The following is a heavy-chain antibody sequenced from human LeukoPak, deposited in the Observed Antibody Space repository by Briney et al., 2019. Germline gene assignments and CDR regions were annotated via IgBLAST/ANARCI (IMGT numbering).Heavy chain of an antibody. Sequence: GGSLRLSCAASGFTFNSYSMNWVRQAPGKGLEWVSSIRSSSSYIYYADSVKGRFTISRDNAKHSLYLQMDSLRAEDTAVYYCARDAYYYDRSGYYRYFDYWGQGTLVTVSS. D-gene: IGHD3-22*01. V-gene: IGHV3-21*01. CDR3: ARDAYYYDRSGYYRYFDY. J-gene: IGHJ4*02. CDR2: IRSSSSYI. CDR1: GFTFNSYS.